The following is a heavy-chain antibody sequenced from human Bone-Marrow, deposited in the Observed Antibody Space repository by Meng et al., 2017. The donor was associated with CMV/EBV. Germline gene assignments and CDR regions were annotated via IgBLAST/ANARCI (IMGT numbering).Heavy chain of an antibody. CDR2: IKQDGSEK. Sequence: GESLKNSCAASGFTFSSYWMSWVRQAPGKGLEWVANIKQDGSEKYYVDSVKGRFTISRDNAKNSLYLQMNSLRAEDTAVYYCARVMGGREGYYYYGMDVWGQGTTVTVSS. CDR1: GFTFSSYW. D-gene: IGHD2-8*01. J-gene: IGHJ6*02. V-gene: IGHV3-7*01. CDR3: ARVMGGREGYYYYGMDV.